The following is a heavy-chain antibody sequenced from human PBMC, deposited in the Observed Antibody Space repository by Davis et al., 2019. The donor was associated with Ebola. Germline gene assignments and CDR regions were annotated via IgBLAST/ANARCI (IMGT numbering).Heavy chain of an antibody. CDR2: IKQDGSEK. V-gene: IGHV3-7*01. CDR3: ARGHGSSPDNWFDP. Sequence: GGSLRLSCAASGFTFSSYGMHWVRQAPGKGLEWVANIKQDGSEKYYVDSVKGRFTISRDNAKNTLYLQMNSLRAEDTAVYYCARGHGSSPDNWFDPWGQGTLVTVSS. D-gene: IGHD1-26*01. CDR1: GFTFSSYG. J-gene: IGHJ5*02.